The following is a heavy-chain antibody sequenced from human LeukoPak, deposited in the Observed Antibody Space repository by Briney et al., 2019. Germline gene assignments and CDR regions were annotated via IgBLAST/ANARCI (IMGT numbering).Heavy chain of an antibody. Sequence: GESLKISCKGSGYSFTSYWIGWVRQMPGKGLEWMGIIYPGDSDTRYSPSFQGQVTISADKSITTTYLQWSGLKASDTAMYYCARRRGRDRGAFDIWGQGTMVTVSS. V-gene: IGHV5-51*01. CDR3: ARRRGRDRGAFDI. J-gene: IGHJ3*02. CDR1: GYSFTSYW. CDR2: IYPGDSDT. D-gene: IGHD1-14*01.